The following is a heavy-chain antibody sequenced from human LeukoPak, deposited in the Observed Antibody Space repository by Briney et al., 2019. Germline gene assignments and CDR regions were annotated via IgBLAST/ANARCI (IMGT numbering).Heavy chain of an antibody. CDR3: ASSSSSSWYSP. Sequence: GGSLRLSCAASGFTFSNAWMSWVRQAPGKGLEWVGRIKSKTDGGTTDYAAPVKGRFTISRDNAKNTLYLQMNSLRAEDTAVYYCASSSSSSWYSPWGQGTLVTVSS. V-gene: IGHV3-15*01. CDR2: IKSKTDGGTT. D-gene: IGHD6-13*01. CDR1: GFTFSNAW. J-gene: IGHJ5*02.